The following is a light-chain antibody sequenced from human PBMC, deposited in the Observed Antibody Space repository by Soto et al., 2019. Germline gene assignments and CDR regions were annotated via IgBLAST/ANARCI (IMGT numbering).Light chain of an antibody. Sequence: QSALTQPPSASGSPGQSVTISCTGTSSDVGGYDFVAWHQQHPGKAPSLMIYDVSKRPSGVPDRFSGSKSGYTASLTVSGLQAEDEADYYCSSFVGGNIYVFGTGTKLTVL. CDR3: SSFVGGNIYV. CDR1: SSDVGGYDF. V-gene: IGLV2-8*01. J-gene: IGLJ1*01. CDR2: DVS.